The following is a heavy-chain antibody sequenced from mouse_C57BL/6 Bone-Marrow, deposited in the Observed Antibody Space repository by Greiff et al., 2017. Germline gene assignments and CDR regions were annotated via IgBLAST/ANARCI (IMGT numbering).Heavy chain of an antibody. CDR3: AISRRAMDY. J-gene: IGHJ4*01. CDR2: LDPSDSEP. V-gene: IGHV1-52*01. Sequence: VQLQQPGAELVRPGSSVKLSCKASGYTFTSYWMHWVKQSPIQGLEWIGKLDPSDSEPHYNQQFKDKATLTVNKSSSTAYMQLSSLTSEDSAVYYWAISRRAMDYGGQGPSVTVSS. CDR1: GYTFTSYW.